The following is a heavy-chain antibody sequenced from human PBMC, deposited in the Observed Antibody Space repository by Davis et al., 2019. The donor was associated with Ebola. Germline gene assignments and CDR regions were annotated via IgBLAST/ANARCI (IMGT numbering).Heavy chain of an antibody. V-gene: IGHV4-31*03. CDR3: AISNLWEVDS. Sequence: MPSETLSLTCTVSGTSMSSGGYYWTWIRQHPGRGLEWIGYISYGGRTSYNPSLKSRITISEDTSKNQFSLKLSSVTAADTAVYYCAISNLWEVDSWGQESLVTVSS. CDR2: ISYGGRT. CDR1: GTSMSSGGYY. D-gene: IGHD1-26*01. J-gene: IGHJ4*02.